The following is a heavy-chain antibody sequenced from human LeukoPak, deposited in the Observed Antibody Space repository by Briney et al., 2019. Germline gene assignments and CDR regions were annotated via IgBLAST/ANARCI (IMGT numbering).Heavy chain of an antibody. Sequence: GGSLRLSCAASGFTLSSCAMSWVRQAPGKGLEWVSAISGSGGRPYYADSVKGRFTISRDNSKNTLYLQMNSLRAEDTAVYYCARHPEPGYCSSTSCHESYFDYWGQGTLVTVSS. J-gene: IGHJ4*02. CDR1: GFTLSSCA. V-gene: IGHV3-23*01. D-gene: IGHD2-2*01. CDR3: ARHPEPGYCSSTSCHESYFDY. CDR2: ISGSGGRP.